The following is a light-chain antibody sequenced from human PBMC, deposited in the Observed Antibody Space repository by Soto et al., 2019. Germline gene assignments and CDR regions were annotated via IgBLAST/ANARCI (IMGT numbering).Light chain of an antibody. V-gene: IGKV3-15*01. CDR1: QSVSID. Sequence: EIVLTQSPATLAVSAGEGATLSCGASQSVSIDLAWYHQKPGQAPSLLIAGASTRATGIPARFSGSGSGTEFTLTIPSLQPDESETYYCQQYNTYLTFGQGTKVDIK. CDR2: GAS. CDR3: QQYNTYLT. J-gene: IGKJ1*01.